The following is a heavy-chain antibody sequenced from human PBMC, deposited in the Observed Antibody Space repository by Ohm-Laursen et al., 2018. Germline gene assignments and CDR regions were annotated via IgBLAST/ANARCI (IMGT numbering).Heavy chain of an antibody. V-gene: IGHV3-30*18. D-gene: IGHD5-12*01. CDR2: ISNDGTIK. Sequence: RSLRLSCTASGFSLNNYAMHWVRQAPGKGLEWLAVISNDGTIKRYIDSVKGRFSISRDTSKNTLFLQMGRVRVEDTAVYYCAKAKGTDNGYDYFGDHWGQGTLVIVSS. CDR1: GFSLNNYA. J-gene: IGHJ4*02. CDR3: AKAKGTDNGYDYFGDH.